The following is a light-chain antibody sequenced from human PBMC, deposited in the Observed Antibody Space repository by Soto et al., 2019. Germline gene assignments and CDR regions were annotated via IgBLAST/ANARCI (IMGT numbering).Light chain of an antibody. V-gene: IGKV1-12*01. J-gene: IGKJ2*01. Sequence: DSQMTQSPSSVSASVGDRVTITCRASQGITNWLAWYQEKPGKAPQLLIYAASNLQSGVPSRFSGSGSGTDFTLTISSLQPEDFATYYCQQANSFPYTFGQGTKLEIK. CDR1: QGITNW. CDR2: AAS. CDR3: QQANSFPYT.